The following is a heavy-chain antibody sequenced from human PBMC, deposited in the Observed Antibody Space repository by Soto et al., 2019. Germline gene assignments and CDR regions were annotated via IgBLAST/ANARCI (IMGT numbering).Heavy chain of an antibody. CDR1: GASIPYGGCS. CDR2: ITQLENT. J-gene: IGHJ4*02. CDR3: ARGGGYDPFVY. V-gene: IGHV4-30-2*01. D-gene: IGHD5-12*01. Sequence: QLQLHQSGSALVQASQTLSLTCTFSGASIPYGGCSWSWIRQPPGKGLEWMGYITQLENTFYNPAVQTRLTVSLDRSKNHCTLKLASMTAADTAVYYCARGGGYDPFVYWGQGTLVTVAS.